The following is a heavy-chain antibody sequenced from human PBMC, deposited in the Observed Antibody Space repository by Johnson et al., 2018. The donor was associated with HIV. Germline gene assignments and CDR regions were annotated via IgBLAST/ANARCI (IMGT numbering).Heavy chain of an antibody. V-gene: IGHV3-30*04. D-gene: IGHD2-15*01. CDR3: AKGQVVVAATSAFDI. CDR1: GFTFSSYA. CDR2: ISYDGSNK. Sequence: QVLLVESGGGVVQPGRSLRLSCAASGFTFSSYAMHWVRQAPGKGLEWVAVISYDGSNKYYADSVGGRFFISRDNSKNTLYLQMNSLRAGDTAVYYCAKGQVVVAATSAFDIWGQGTMVTVYS. J-gene: IGHJ3*02.